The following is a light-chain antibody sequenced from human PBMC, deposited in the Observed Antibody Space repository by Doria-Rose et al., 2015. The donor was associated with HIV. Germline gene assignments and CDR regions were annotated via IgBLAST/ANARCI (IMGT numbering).Light chain of an antibody. V-gene: IGKV3-20*01. Sequence: TQSPGTLSLSPEDSATLSCMARQRAKSSYLGWYQQKPGQAPRLLIYDAPTRATGIPDRFSGSGSGTDFTLTISRLEPEDVAVYYCQQYGTSRGTFGQGTRLEIK. J-gene: IGKJ5*01. CDR2: DAP. CDR1: QRAKSSY. CDR3: QQYGTSRGT.